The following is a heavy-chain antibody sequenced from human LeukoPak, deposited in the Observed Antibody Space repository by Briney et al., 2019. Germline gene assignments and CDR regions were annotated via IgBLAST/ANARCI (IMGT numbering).Heavy chain of an antibody. CDR3: ASAVVVDQGWYYYYMDV. CDR2: MNPNSGNT. Sequence: GASVKPSCTASGYTFTSYDINWVRQATGQGLGWMGWMNPNSGNTGYAQKFQGRVTMTRNTTISTAYLELSSLRSEAAAVYYCASAVVVDQGWYYYYMDVWGKGTTVTISS. CDR1: GYTFTSYD. V-gene: IGHV1-8*01. D-gene: IGHD2-15*01. J-gene: IGHJ6*03.